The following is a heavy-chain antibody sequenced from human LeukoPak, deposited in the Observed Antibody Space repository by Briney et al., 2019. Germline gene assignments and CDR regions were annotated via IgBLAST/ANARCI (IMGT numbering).Heavy chain of an antibody. CDR2: ISSSSSYI. CDR3: ARDGDFLHYYGPGSYFDY. CDR1: GFTFSSYS. Sequence: PGGSLRLSCAASGFTFSSYSMNWVRQAPGKGLEWVSSISSSSSYIYYADSVKGRFTISRDNAKNSLYLQMNSLRAEDTAVYYCARDGDFLHYYGPGSYFDYWGQGTLVTVSS. D-gene: IGHD3-10*01. V-gene: IGHV3-21*01. J-gene: IGHJ4*02.